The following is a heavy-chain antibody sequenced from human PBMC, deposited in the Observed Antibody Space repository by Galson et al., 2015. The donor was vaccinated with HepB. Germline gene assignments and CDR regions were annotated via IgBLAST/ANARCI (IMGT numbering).Heavy chain of an antibody. V-gene: IGHV1-3*01. Sequence: SVKVSCKASGYTFTSYVIHWVRQAPGQRLEWMGWINAGNGNTKYSQKFYGRVIITRDTSASKAYMELSSLSSEDTAVYYCARGGDIVEVVAALVEGSWFDPWGQGTPVTVSS. CDR1: GYTFTSYV. D-gene: IGHD2-15*01. CDR3: ARGGDIVEVVAALVEGSWFDP. CDR2: INAGNGNT. J-gene: IGHJ5*02.